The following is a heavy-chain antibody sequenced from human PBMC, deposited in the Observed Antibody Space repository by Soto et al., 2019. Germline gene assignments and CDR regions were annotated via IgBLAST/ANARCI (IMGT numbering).Heavy chain of an antibody. V-gene: IGHV1-3*01. CDR3: ARDLFYSFSNYYCYLLAV. J-gene: IGHJ6*02. D-gene: IGHD2-21*02. CDR1: GYTFTSYA. CDR2: INAGNGNT. Sequence: ASVKVSCKASGYTFTSYAMHWVRQAPGQRLEWMGWINAGNGNTKYSQKFQGRVTITRDTSASTAYMELSSLRSEDTAVYYCARDLFYSFSNYYCYLLAVWAQGSTV.